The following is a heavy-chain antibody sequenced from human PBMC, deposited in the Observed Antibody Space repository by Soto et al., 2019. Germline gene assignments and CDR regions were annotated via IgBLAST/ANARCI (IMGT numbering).Heavy chain of an antibody. J-gene: IGHJ6*02. CDR1: GYTFTDYY. V-gene: IGHV1-2*02. Sequence: QVPLVQSGAVMKKPGASVKVSCTASGYTFTDYYFHWVRQAPGQGLEWMGWMHPYNGGTTSAQKFQARGTMTWDTTISTSHLELSGLMADDTAVYYCARDNYNSSGMDVWGQGTTVTVSS. CDR3: ARDNYNSSGMDV. CDR2: MHPYNGGT.